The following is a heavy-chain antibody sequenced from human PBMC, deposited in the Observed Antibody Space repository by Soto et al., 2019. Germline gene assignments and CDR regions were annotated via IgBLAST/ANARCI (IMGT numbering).Heavy chain of an antibody. CDR3: ARADYYGSGSYYYYFDY. J-gene: IGHJ4*02. CDR2: MNPNSGNT. V-gene: IGHV1-8*01. CDR1: GYTFTIYD. Sequence: GASVKVSCKASGYTFTIYDINWVRQATGQGLEWMGWMNPNSGNTGYAQKFQGRVTMTRNTSISTAYMELSSLRSEDTAVYYCARADYYGSGSYYYYFDYWGQGTLVTVSS. D-gene: IGHD3-10*01.